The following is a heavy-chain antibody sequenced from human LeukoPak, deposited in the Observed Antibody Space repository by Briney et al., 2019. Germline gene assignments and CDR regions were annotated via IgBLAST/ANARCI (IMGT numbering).Heavy chain of an antibody. CDR3: ARDLFMVRGVIEGSFDY. CDR1: GFTFSSYA. J-gene: IGHJ4*02. Sequence: PGGSLRLSCAASGFTFSSYAMSWVRQAPGKGLEWVSAISGSGGSTYYADSVKGRFTISRDNSKNTLYLQMNSLRAEDAAVYYCARDLFMVRGVIEGSFDYWGQGTLVTVSS. V-gene: IGHV3-23*01. CDR2: ISGSGGST. D-gene: IGHD3-10*01.